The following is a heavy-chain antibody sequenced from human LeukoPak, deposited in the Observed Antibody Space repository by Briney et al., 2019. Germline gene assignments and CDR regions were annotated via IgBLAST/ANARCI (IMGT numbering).Heavy chain of an antibody. CDR3: VPPPNELALHS. Sequence: PGGSLRFSCSASGFTFSSYAIQWVRQAPGKGLEYVSAISSNGGSIYYADSVKGRFTISRDNSKNTLYLQMSSLRAEDTAVYYCVPPPNELALHSWGQGTLVTVSS. V-gene: IGHV3-64D*06. CDR2: ISSNGGSI. D-gene: IGHD1-1*01. CDR1: GFTFSSYA. J-gene: IGHJ4*02.